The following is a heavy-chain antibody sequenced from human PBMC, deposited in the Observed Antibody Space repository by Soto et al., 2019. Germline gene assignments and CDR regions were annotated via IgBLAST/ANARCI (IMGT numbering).Heavy chain of an antibody. Sequence: PGEALKISCKGSGYSFTSYWIGWVRQMPGKGLEWMGIIYPGDSDTRYSPSFQGQVTISADKSISTAYLQWSSLKASDTAMYYCARRGAPCYYYMDVWGKGTTVTVSS. CDR1: GYSFTSYW. V-gene: IGHV5-51*01. CDR2: IYPGDSDT. CDR3: ARRGAPCYYYMDV. J-gene: IGHJ6*03.